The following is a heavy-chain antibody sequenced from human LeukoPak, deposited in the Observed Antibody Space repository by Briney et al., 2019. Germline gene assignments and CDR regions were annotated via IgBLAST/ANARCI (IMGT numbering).Heavy chain of an antibody. CDR1: GGSFSGYY. Sequence: SETLSLTCAVYGGSFSGYYWSWIRQPPGKGLEWIGEINHSGSTNYNPSLQSRVTISVDTSKNQFSLKLSSVTAADTAVYYCARAGYDSSGYYWDYWGQGTLVTVSS. CDR3: ARAGYDSSGYYWDY. V-gene: IGHV4-34*01. CDR2: INHSGST. J-gene: IGHJ4*02. D-gene: IGHD3-22*01.